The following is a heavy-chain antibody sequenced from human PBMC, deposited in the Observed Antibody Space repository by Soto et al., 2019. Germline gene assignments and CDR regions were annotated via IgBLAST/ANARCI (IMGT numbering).Heavy chain of an antibody. V-gene: IGHV4-31*11. Sequence: QVQLQESGPGLVKPSQTLSLTCAVSGDSITVGGYYWSWVRQHPGKGLEWIGYIYYGGSTYYNPSLNPRLTISLDASENQGSLMLRSVTAADTAVYYCAREALDEGGYYSWFDPWGQGTLVTVSS. J-gene: IGHJ5*02. CDR3: AREALDEGGYYSWFDP. CDR2: IYYGGST. CDR1: GDSITVGGYY. D-gene: IGHD3-22*01.